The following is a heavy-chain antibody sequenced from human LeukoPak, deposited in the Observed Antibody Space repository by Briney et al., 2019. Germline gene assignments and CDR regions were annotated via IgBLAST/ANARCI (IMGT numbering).Heavy chain of an antibody. D-gene: IGHD3-10*01. Sequence: SETLSLTCTVSGGSISSSSSYWGWIRQPPGKGLEWIGSIFHSGNTYYNPSLNSRVTMSVDTSKNQFSLNLTSLTAADTAVYYCARGLGVLGLSYGMDVWGQGTTVTVSS. V-gene: IGHV4-39*07. CDR3: ARGLGVLGLSYGMDV. CDR1: GGSISSSSSY. J-gene: IGHJ6*02. CDR2: IFHSGNT.